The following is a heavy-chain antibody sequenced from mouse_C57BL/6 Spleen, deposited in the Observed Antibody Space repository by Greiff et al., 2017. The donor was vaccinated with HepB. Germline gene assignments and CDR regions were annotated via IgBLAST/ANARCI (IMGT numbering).Heavy chain of an antibody. D-gene: IGHD2-4*01. Sequence: EVQLQQSGPELVKPGASVKISCKASGYSFTDYNMNWVKQSNGKSLEWIGVINPNYGTTSYNQKFKGKATLTVDQSSSTAYMQLNSLTSEDSAVYYWASFPYYDYDGGVYFDYWGQGTTLTVSS. CDR2: INPNYGTT. CDR1: GYSFTDYN. CDR3: ASFPYYDYDGGVYFDY. V-gene: IGHV1-39*01. J-gene: IGHJ2*01.